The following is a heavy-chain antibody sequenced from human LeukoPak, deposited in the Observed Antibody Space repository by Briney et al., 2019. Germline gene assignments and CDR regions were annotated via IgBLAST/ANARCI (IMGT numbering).Heavy chain of an antibody. CDR3: ASLGYYYDSSDPFDY. V-gene: IGHV3-23*01. CDR2: ISGSGGST. J-gene: IGHJ4*02. CDR1: GFTFSSYA. D-gene: IGHD3-22*01. Sequence: GGSLRLSCAASGFTFSSYAMSWVRQAPGKGLEWVSAISGSGGSTYYADSVKGRFTISRDNSKNTLYLQMNSLRAEDTAVYYCASLGYYYDSSDPFDYWGQGTLVTVSS.